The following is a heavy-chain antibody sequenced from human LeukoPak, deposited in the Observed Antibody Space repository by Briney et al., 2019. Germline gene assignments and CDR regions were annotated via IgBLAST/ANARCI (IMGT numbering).Heavy chain of an antibody. CDR3: ARELKGYCSGGSCAYYFDY. V-gene: IGHV4-31*03. Sequence: PSETLSLTCTVSGGSISSGGYYWSWIRQHPGKGLEWIGYIYYSGSTYYNPSLKSRVTISVDTSKNQFSLKLSPVTAADTAVYYCARELKGYCSGGSCAYYFDYWGQGTLVTVSS. CDR2: IYYSGST. D-gene: IGHD2-15*01. J-gene: IGHJ4*02. CDR1: GGSISSGGYY.